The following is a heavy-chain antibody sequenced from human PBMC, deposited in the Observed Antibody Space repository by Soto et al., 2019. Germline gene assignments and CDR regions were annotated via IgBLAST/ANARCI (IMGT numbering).Heavy chain of an antibody. V-gene: IGHV4-4*02. Sequence: SETLSLTCAVFGGSISNSNWWTWVRQPPGKGLDWIGEIFHSGSTNYNSSLMGRVTISVDKANNQSSLKLSSVTAADTAVYYCAHRPIVGAAIWGQGTLVTVS. CDR3: AHRPIVGAAI. CDR1: GGSISNSNW. D-gene: IGHD1-26*01. J-gene: IGHJ4*02. CDR2: IFHSGST.